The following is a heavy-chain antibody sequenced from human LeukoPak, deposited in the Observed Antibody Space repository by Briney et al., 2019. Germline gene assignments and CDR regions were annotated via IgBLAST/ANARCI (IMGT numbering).Heavy chain of an antibody. CDR1: GVPISSYY. Sequence: PSETLSLTCTVSGVPISSYYWSWIRQPPGKGLEWIGYIYYSGCTNYNPSLKSRVTISVGTSKNQFSLKLSSVTAADTAAYYCAHSGYDFWSQTHFDYWGQGTLVTVSS. V-gene: IGHV4-59*01. CDR2: IYYSGCT. D-gene: IGHD5-12*01. J-gene: IGHJ4*02. CDR3: AHSGYDFWSQTHFDY.